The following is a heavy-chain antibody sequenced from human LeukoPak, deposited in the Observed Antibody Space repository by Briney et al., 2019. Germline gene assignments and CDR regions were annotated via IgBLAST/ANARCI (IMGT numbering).Heavy chain of an antibody. D-gene: IGHD2-15*01. Sequence: AGGSLRLSCAASGFTFSSYSMTWVRQAPGKGLEWVANIKQDGSEKYYVDSVKGRFTISRDNAKNSLYLQMNSLRAEDTAVYYCTRDGGRKDDYWGQGTLVTVSS. J-gene: IGHJ4*02. CDR3: TRDGGRKDDY. V-gene: IGHV3-7*01. CDR2: IKQDGSEK. CDR1: GFTFSSYS.